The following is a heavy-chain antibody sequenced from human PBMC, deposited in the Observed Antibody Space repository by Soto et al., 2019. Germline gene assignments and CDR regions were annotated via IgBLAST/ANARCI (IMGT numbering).Heavy chain of an antibody. CDR3: AIDSMLMGATPLNY. Sequence: QVQLVQSGAEVKKPGASVKVSCKASGYTFTSYGISWVRQAPGQGIEWMGWISAYNGNTNYAQKLQGRVTMTPDTSTSTAYMELRSLRSDDTAVYYCAIDSMLMGATPLNYWGQGTLVTVSS. CDR1: GYTFTSYG. J-gene: IGHJ4*02. D-gene: IGHD1-26*01. V-gene: IGHV1-18*01. CDR2: ISAYNGNT.